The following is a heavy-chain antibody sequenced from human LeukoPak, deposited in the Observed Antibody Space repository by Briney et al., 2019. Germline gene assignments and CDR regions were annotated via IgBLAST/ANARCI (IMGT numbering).Heavy chain of an antibody. V-gene: IGHV3-53*01. Sequence: GGSLRLSCAASGFTVIANDMTWVRQAPGKGLEWVSVLYSDGNTKYADSVQGRFTISRDNSKDTLYLEMNSLSPDDTAVYYCARGVEPLAANTLAYWGQGTLVTVSS. D-gene: IGHD1-14*01. CDR3: ARGVEPLAANTLAY. J-gene: IGHJ4*02. CDR2: LYSDGNT. CDR1: GFTVIAND.